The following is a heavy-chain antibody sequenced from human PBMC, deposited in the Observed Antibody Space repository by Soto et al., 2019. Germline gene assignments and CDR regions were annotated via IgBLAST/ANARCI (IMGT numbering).Heavy chain of an antibody. CDR2: IYYSGST. CDR1: GGSISSSSYY. Sequence: SETLSLTCTVSGGSISSSSYYWGWIRQPPGKGLEWIGSIYYSGSTYYNPSLKSRVTISVDTSKDQFSLKLSSVTAADTAVYYCARQASSSWYDYWGQGTLVTVSS. CDR3: ARQASSSWYDY. D-gene: IGHD6-13*01. V-gene: IGHV4-39*01. J-gene: IGHJ4*02.